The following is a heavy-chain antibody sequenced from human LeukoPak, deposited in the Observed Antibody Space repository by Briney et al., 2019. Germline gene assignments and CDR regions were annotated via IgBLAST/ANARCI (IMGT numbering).Heavy chain of an antibody. Sequence: GGSLRLSCAASGFTFSSYWVHWVRQAPGRGLVWVSRINSDGSSTTYADSVKGRFTISRDNSKNTLYLQMNSLRAENTAVYYCARDPKTYYYGSGSYVGAFDIWGQGTMVTVSS. CDR3: ARDPKTYYYGSGSYVGAFDI. D-gene: IGHD3-10*01. V-gene: IGHV3-74*01. CDR1: GFTFSSYW. CDR2: INSDGSST. J-gene: IGHJ3*02.